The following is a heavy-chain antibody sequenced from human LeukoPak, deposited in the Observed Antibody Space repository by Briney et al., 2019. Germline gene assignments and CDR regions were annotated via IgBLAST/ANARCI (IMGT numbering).Heavy chain of an antibody. CDR1: GYTFTSYG. CDR3: AREAYSGSQLGYYYGMDV. V-gene: IGHV1-18*01. CDR2: ISAYNGNT. J-gene: IGHJ6*02. Sequence: ASVKVSCKASGYTFTSYGISWVRQAPGQGLEWMGWISAYNGNTNYAQKVQGRVTMTTDTSTSTAYMELRSLRSDDTAVYYCAREAYSGSQLGYYYGMDVWGQGTTVTVSS. D-gene: IGHD1-26*01.